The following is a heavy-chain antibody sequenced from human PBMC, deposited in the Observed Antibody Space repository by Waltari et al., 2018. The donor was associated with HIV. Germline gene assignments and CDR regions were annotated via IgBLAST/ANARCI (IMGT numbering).Heavy chain of an antibody. D-gene: IGHD6-19*01. CDR3: AREDLWLVLDY. Sequence: QVQLVESGGGVVQPGRSLRLSCAASGFTFSSYAMHWVRQAPGKGLEWVAVISYDGSNKYYADSVKGRFTISRDNSKNTLYLQMNSLRAEDTAVYYCAREDLWLVLDYWGQGTLVTVSS. CDR2: ISYDGSNK. J-gene: IGHJ4*02. V-gene: IGHV3-30*01. CDR1: GFTFSSYA.